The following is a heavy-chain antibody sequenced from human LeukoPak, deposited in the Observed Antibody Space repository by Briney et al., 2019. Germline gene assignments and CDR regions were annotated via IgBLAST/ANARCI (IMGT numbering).Heavy chain of an antibody. J-gene: IGHJ6*03. Sequence: SETLSLTCTVSGGSISSYYWGWIRQPPGKGLEWIGSIYYSGSTYYNPSLKSRVTISVDTSKNQFSLKLSSVTAADTAVYYCAREMATTLYYYYYYMDVWGKGTTVTVSS. D-gene: IGHD5-24*01. CDR3: AREMATTLYYYYYYMDV. CDR2: IYYSGST. V-gene: IGHV4-39*07. CDR1: GGSISSYY.